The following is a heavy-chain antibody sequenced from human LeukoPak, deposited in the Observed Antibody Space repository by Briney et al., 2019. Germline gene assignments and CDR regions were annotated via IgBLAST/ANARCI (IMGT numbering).Heavy chain of an antibody. V-gene: IGHV1-69-2*01. CDR3: ATFSTIYYYYSMDV. J-gene: IGHJ6*03. Sequence: ASVKVSCKASGYTFTDYYMHWVQQAPGKGLEWMGRVDPKDGETVYAEKFQGRVTITADTSTDTAYMELSSLRSEDTAVYYCATFSTIYYYYSMDVWAKGTTVTVSS. CDR2: VDPKDGET. CDR1: GYTFTDYY. D-gene: IGHD3-9*01.